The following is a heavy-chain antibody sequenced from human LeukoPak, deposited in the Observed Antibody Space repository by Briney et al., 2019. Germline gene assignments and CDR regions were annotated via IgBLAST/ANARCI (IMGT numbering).Heavy chain of an antibody. CDR2: IHYSGST. Sequence: SETLSLTCTVSGGSISSYYWSWIRQPPGKGLESIGYIHYSGSTNYNPSLKSRVTISLDTSKNQFSVNLNSVTAADTAVYYCTRLLDNDSSGDPDTFDMWGQGTVVTVSS. CDR1: GGSISSYY. J-gene: IGHJ3*02. D-gene: IGHD3-22*01. V-gene: IGHV4-59*01. CDR3: TRLLDNDSSGDPDTFDM.